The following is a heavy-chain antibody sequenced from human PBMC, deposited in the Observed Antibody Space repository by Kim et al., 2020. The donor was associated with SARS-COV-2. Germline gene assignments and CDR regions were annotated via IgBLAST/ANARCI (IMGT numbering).Heavy chain of an antibody. J-gene: IGHJ5*02. CDR1: GFSFSTFW. D-gene: IGHD1-7*01. Sequence: GGSLRLSCAASGFSFSTFWMSWVRQAPGKGLEWVANIKKDGSERQYVDSVKGRFTISRDNARNSLYLQMSSLRGEDTAVYYCARGTTDPHADWFDPWGQG. V-gene: IGHV3-7*01. CDR2: IKKDGSER. CDR3: ARGTTDPHADWFDP.